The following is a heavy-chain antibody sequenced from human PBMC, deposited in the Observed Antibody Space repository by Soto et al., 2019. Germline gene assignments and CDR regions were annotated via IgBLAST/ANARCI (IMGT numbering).Heavy chain of an antibody. CDR3: ARGGSSDWQVALDI. J-gene: IGHJ3*02. CDR1: AGSFSHYY. V-gene: IGHV4-34*01. D-gene: IGHD6-19*01. CDR2: IKHSGSS. Sequence: KTSETLSLTCAVYAGSFSHYYWNWIRQSPGKGLEWIGKIKHSGSSNYNPSLRSRVSISVDMSKNQFSLRLTSVTAADTAVYYCARGGSSDWQVALDIWGQGTIVTVS.